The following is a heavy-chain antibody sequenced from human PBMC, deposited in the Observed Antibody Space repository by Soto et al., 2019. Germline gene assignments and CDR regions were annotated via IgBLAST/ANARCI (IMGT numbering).Heavy chain of an antibody. CDR2: ISSDGSNK. J-gene: IGHJ4*02. D-gene: IGHD3-16*01. Sequence: PGGSLRLSCAASVFAFSKYDINWVRQAPGKGLEWVALISSDGSNKYYADSVKGRFTISRDTSRNTLYLQMNSLRAEDTAVYYYARDCKTFYGFRVAYITGYWGQGTLVTVSS. CDR1: VFAFSKYD. CDR3: ARDCKTFYGFRVAYITGY. V-gene: IGHV3-30-3*01.